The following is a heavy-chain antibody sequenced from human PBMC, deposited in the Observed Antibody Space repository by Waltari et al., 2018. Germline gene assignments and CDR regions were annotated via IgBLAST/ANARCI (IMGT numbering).Heavy chain of an antibody. J-gene: IGHJ5*02. V-gene: IGHV3-30*02. CDR3: AKLVGRESPNWFDP. Sequence: QVQLVESGGGVVQPGGSLRLSCAASGFPLNSYGMPWVRQAPGKGLEWVAFIRYDGSNKYYADSVKGRFTISIDNSKNTLYLQMNSLRAEDTAVYYCAKLVGRESPNWFDPWGQGTLVTVSS. CDR2: IRYDGSNK. CDR1: GFPLNSYG. D-gene: IGHD2-2*01.